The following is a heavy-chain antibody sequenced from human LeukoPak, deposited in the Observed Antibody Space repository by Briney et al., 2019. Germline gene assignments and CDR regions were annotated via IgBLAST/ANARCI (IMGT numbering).Heavy chain of an antibody. CDR1: GFTLSGYW. J-gene: IGHJ4*02. D-gene: IGHD3-10*01. Sequence: GGSLRLSCAASGFTLSGYWMHWVRQAPGKGLEWVSRINSDESSTSYADSVKGRFTISRDNAKNTLYLQMNSLRAEDTAVYYCAKEGITMVRGVIYYWGQGTLVTVSS. V-gene: IGHV3-74*01. CDR3: AKEGITMVRGVIYY. CDR2: INSDESST.